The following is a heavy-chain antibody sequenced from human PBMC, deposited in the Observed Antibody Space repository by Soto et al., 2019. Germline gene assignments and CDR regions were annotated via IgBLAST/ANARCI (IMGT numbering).Heavy chain of an antibody. J-gene: IGHJ3*01. V-gene: IGHV3-30*03. CDR2: ISYDGNSK. Sequence: PGGSLRLSCAGSRFTFTNFGMHWVRQAPGKGLEWVAYISYDGNSKFYADSVKGRFTISRDNAKNSLYLQMNSLRAEDTAVYYCARDQLYYNDISGRPLNAFDVWGQGTMVTVSS. CDR3: ARDQLYYNDISGRPLNAFDV. D-gene: IGHD3-22*01. CDR1: RFTFTNFG.